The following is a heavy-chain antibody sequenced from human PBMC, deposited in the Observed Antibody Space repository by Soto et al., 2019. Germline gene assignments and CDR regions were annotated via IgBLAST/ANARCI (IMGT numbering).Heavy chain of an antibody. CDR1: GFTFNRYW. CDR2: IKKDGSEQ. D-gene: IGHD2-2*01. Sequence: GGSLRLSCAASGFTFNRYWMSWVRQAPGKGLEWVANIKKDGSEQYYVDSVKGRFTVSRDNAKNSLTLQMSGLRAEDTAVYYCARGSTSWYFDFWGQGTLVTVS. J-gene: IGHJ4*02. CDR3: ARGSTSWYFDF. V-gene: IGHV3-7*01.